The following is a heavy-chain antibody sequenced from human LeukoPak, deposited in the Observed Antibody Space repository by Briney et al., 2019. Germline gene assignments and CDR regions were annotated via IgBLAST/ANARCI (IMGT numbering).Heavy chain of an antibody. Sequence: GGSLRLSCAASGFTFSSFSMYWVRQAPGKGLEWVTLISNDGKKEYYADSVKGRFTISRDNSKNTVYLQMNSLRAEDAGIYYCAKALWHYDSCGWHWGQGTLVTVSS. V-gene: IGHV3-30*18. J-gene: IGHJ4*02. D-gene: IGHD3-22*01. CDR3: AKALWHYDSCGWH. CDR1: GFTFSSFS. CDR2: ISNDGKKE.